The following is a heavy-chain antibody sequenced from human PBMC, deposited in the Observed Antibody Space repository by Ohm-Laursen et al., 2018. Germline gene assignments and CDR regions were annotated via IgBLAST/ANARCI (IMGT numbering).Heavy chain of an antibody. V-gene: IGHV3-23*01. CDR3: ARALDY. CDR1: GLTFSSYA. J-gene: IGHJ4*02. CDR2: INGSGGST. Sequence: SLRLSCAASGLTFSSYAMCWVRQAPGKGLEWVSDINGSGGSTYYAASVKGRFTITRDNAKNTLYLQMHSLSAEDTAVYYCARALDYWGQGTLVTVSS.